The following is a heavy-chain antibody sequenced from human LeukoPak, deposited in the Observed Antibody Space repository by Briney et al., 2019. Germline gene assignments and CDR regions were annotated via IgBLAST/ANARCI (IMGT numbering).Heavy chain of an antibody. V-gene: IGHV1-8*03. D-gene: IGHD2-2*01. CDR3: ARARGCSSTSWYLYYYYMDV. CDR1: VYTFTIYD. J-gene: IGHJ6*03. CDR2: MNPNSGNT. Sequence: GASVNVSCMACVYTFTIYDTNWLRQATGQGLEWMGWMNPNSGNTGYAQKFQGRVTINRNTSISKAYMELSSLRYEDTAVYYCARARGCSSTSWYLYYYYMDVWGKGTTVTVSS.